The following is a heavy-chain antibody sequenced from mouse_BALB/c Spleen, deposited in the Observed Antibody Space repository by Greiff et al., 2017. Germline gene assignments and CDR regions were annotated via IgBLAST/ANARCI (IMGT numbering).Heavy chain of an antibody. D-gene: IGHD1-2*01. V-gene: IGHV5-6*01. CDR2: ISSGGSYT. CDR1: GFTFSSYG. CDR3: ARYYDGYENWYFDV. J-gene: IGHJ1*01. Sequence: EVKLMESGGDLVKPGGSLKLSCAASGFTFSSYGMSWVRQTPDKRLEWVATISSGGSYTYYPDSVKGRFTISRDNAKNTLYLQMSSLKSEDTAMYYCARYYDGYENWYFDVWGAGTTVTVSS.